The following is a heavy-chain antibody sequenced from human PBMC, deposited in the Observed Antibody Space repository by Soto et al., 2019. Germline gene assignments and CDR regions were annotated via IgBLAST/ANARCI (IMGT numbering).Heavy chain of an antibody. CDR1: GFTLSSYA. CDR2: IAGSGNGA. J-gene: IGHJ4*02. Sequence: EVQLLQSGGGLVQPGDSLRLSCAASGFTLSSYATNWVRQAPGKGLEWVSVIAGSGNGAYYAESVKGRFTISRDNSKNTVYLQMNSLRAEDTAIYYCARERMMYSVTTLDYWGQGFLVTVSS. D-gene: IGHD4-17*01. V-gene: IGHV3-23*01. CDR3: ARERMMYSVTTLDY.